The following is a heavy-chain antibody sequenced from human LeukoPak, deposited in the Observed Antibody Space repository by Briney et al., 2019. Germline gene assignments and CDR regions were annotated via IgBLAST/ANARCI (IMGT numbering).Heavy chain of an antibody. Sequence: GASVKVSCKASGYTFTSYDINWVRQATGQGLEWMGRIIPILGIANYAQKFQGRVTITADKSTSTAYMELSSLRSEDTAVYYCARDPYCGGDCYNYYGMDVWGQGTTVTVSS. J-gene: IGHJ6*02. V-gene: IGHV1-69*04. CDR2: IIPILGIA. CDR3: ARDPYCGGDCYNYYGMDV. CDR1: GYTFTSYD. D-gene: IGHD2-21*02.